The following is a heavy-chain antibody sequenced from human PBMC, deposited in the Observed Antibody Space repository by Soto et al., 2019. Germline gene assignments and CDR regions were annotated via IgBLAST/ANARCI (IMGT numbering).Heavy chain of an antibody. CDR3: ATSFGSGSRAFDY. Sequence: SVKVSCKASGYSFTNYGLTWVRQAPGLGLEWMGRFNPNKSFSNSALKFQGRVTLTADKSTSTAYMVLSSLRSEDTAIYYCATSFGSGSRAFDYWGQGALVTVSS. V-gene: IGHV1-69*04. CDR2: FNPNKSFS. CDR1: GYSFTNYG. D-gene: IGHD3-10*01. J-gene: IGHJ4*02.